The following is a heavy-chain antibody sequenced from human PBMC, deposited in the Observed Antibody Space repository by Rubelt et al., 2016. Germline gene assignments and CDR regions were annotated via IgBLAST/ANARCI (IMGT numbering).Heavy chain of an antibody. CDR2: ISYDGSNK. V-gene: IGHV3-30*04. Sequence: MNWVRQAPGKGLEWVAVISYDGSNKYYADSVKGRFTISRDNSKNTLYLQMNSLRAEDTAVYYCARENGGWFDPWGQGTLVTVSS. J-gene: IGHJ5*02. D-gene: IGHD3-16*01. CDR3: ARENGGWFDP.